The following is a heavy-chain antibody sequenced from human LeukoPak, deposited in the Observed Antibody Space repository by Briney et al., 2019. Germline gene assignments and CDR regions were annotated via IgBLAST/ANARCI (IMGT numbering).Heavy chain of an antibody. CDR3: ARRWNYGSNYYIGV. CDR1: GGSFSNYF. Sequence: SETLSHTCAVYGGSFSNYFRSWSRQPPGKGLEWIGEINDSGRTNYNPSLMSRVTVSVDTSKNQFSLRLTSVTATDTAVYYCARRWNYGSNYYIGVWGTVATVSVSS. V-gene: IGHV4-34*01. CDR2: INDSGRT. D-gene: IGHD1-7*01. J-gene: IGHJ6*03.